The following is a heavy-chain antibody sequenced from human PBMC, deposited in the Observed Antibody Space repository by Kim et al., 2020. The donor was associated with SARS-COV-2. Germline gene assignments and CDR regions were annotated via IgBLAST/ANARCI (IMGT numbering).Heavy chain of an antibody. D-gene: IGHD4-17*01. Sequence: ASVKVSCNASGYTFTSYAMHWVRQAPGQRLEWMGWINAGNGNTKYSQKFQGRVTITRDTSASTAYMELSSLRSEDTAVYYCARDPRDYGGNAWGQGTLVTVSS. V-gene: IGHV1-3*01. CDR3: ARDPRDYGGNA. CDR1: GYTFTSYA. CDR2: INAGNGNT. J-gene: IGHJ5*02.